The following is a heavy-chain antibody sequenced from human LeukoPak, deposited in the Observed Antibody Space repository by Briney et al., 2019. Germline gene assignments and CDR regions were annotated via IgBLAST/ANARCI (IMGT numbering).Heavy chain of an antibody. Sequence: PGRSLRLSCAASGFTFSSYGMHWVRQAPGKGLEWVAVIWYDGSNKYYADSVKGRFTISRDNSKNTLYLQVNSLRAEDTAVYYCARGALHTGRNRPRFDYWGQGTLVTVSS. J-gene: IGHJ4*02. CDR2: IWYDGSNK. V-gene: IGHV3-33*01. CDR1: GFTFSSYG. CDR3: ARGALHTGRNRPRFDY. D-gene: IGHD3-16*01.